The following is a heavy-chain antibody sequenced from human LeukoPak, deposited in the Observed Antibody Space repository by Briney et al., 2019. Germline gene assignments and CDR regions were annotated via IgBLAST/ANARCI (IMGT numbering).Heavy chain of an antibody. CDR1: GGSISSSSHY. J-gene: IGHJ4*02. Sequence: PSETLSPTCTVSGGSISSSSHYWGWIRQPPGMGLEWIGIIYYSGSTYYNPSLNSRVTVSLDTSKNQFSLTVTSVTAADTAVYYCARRYCSGGHCYYFDSWGQGTLVTVSS. V-gene: IGHV4-39*01. CDR3: ARRYCSGGHCYYFDS. D-gene: IGHD2-15*01. CDR2: IYYSGST.